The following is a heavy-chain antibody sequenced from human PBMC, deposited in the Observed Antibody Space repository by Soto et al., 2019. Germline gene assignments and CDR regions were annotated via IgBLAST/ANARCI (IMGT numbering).Heavy chain of an antibody. CDR1: GFTFSSYA. V-gene: IGHV3-23*01. D-gene: IGHD3-3*01. CDR3: AKVPHYDFWSGYYLDV. J-gene: IGHJ6*03. CDR2: ISGSGGST. Sequence: GGSRRLSCAASGFTFSSYAMSWVRQAPGKGLEWVSAISGSGGSTYYADSVKGRFTISRDNSKNTLYLQMNSLRAEDTAVYYCAKVPHYDFWSGYYLDVWGKGTSVTVSS.